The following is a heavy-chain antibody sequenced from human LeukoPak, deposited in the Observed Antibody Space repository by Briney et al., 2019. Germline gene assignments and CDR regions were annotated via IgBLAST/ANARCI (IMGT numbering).Heavy chain of an antibody. Sequence: PGGSLRLSCAASGFTFSSYWTHWVRQAPGKGLVWVSRINNDGSSTIYADSVKGRFTISRDNAKNTLYLQMNNLRDEDTAVYYCAGKTSGAVPIIWGQGTLVTVSS. J-gene: IGHJ4*02. V-gene: IGHV3-74*01. CDR3: AGKTSGAVPII. D-gene: IGHD3-10*01. CDR1: GFTFSSYW. CDR2: INNDGSST.